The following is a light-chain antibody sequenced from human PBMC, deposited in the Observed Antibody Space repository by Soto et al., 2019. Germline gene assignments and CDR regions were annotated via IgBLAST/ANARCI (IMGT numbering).Light chain of an antibody. CDR3: QQRSNWPPSIT. J-gene: IGKJ5*01. V-gene: IGKV3-11*01. Sequence: IVLTLSPATLSLSPGDRATLSCRAIQSVTTFLAWYQQKPGQAPRLLIYDASDRAPGIPARFSGSGSATDFTLTINNLEPEDFAVYYCQQRSNWPPSITFGQGTRLEIK. CDR1: QSVTTF. CDR2: DAS.